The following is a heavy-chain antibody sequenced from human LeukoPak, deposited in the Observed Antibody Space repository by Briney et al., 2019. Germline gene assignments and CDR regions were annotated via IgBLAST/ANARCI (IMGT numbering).Heavy chain of an antibody. J-gene: IGHJ4*02. Sequence: GGSLRLSCAASGFTFSSHSMNWVRQAPGKGLEWDSTISGSGGSTYYADSVKGRFTISRDNAKNSLYLQMNSLRAEDTAVYYCARADWDTAMIDYWGQGTLVTVSS. CDR2: ISGSGGST. V-gene: IGHV3-21*01. CDR3: ARADWDTAMIDY. CDR1: GFTFSSHS. D-gene: IGHD5-18*01.